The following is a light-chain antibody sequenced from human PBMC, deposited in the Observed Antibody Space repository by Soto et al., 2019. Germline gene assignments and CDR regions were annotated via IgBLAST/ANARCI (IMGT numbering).Light chain of an antibody. CDR1: QSISSGY. CDR2: GAS. Sequence: EIALAQSPGALYWYEGERATLSCRASQSISSGYLAWYQQRPGQAPRLLIYGASTRATGIPDRFSGSGSGTDFTLTISRLEPEDFAVYYCQQYGTSPWTFGQGTKVDIK. V-gene: IGKV3-20*01. CDR3: QQYGTSPWT. J-gene: IGKJ1*01.